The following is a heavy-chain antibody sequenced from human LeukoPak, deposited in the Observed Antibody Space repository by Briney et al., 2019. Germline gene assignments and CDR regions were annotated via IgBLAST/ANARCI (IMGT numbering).Heavy chain of an antibody. Sequence: ASVKVSCKASVYTFTSYDINWVRQATGQGLEWMGWINPNSGNTGYAQKFQGRVTITRNTSISTAYMELSSLRSEDTAVYYCARPYCSSTSCYSGPFDYWGQGTLVTVSS. D-gene: IGHD2-2*01. J-gene: IGHJ4*02. CDR1: VYTFTSYD. CDR2: INPNSGNT. CDR3: ARPYCSSTSCYSGPFDY. V-gene: IGHV1-8*03.